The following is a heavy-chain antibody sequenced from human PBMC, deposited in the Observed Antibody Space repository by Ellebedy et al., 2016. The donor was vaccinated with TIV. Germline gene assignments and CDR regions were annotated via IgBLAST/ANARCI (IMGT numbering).Heavy chain of an antibody. D-gene: IGHD3-9*01. CDR2: INPNSGGT. Sequence: ASVKVSCXASGYTFTGYYMHWVRQAPGQGLEWMGWINPNSGGTNYAQKFQGRVTMTRDTSISTAYMELSRLRSDDTAVYYCARIPAPDFDWLPQYYFDYWGQGTLVTVSS. V-gene: IGHV1-2*02. CDR3: ARIPAPDFDWLPQYYFDY. CDR1: GYTFTGYY. J-gene: IGHJ4*02.